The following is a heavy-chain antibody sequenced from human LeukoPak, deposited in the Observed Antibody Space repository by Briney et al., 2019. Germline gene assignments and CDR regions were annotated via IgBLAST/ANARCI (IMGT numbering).Heavy chain of an antibody. D-gene: IGHD2-2*01. CDR1: GSTFSDYY. J-gene: IGHJ4*02. CDR3: ARAGRYCSSTSCSIPDY. CDR2: ISSSSSYT. Sequence: GGSLRLSCAASGSTFSDYYMSWIRQAPGKGLEWVSYISSSSSYTNYADSVKGRFTISRDNAKNSLYLQMNSLRAEDTAVYYCARAGRYCSSTSCSIPDYWGQGTLVTVSS. V-gene: IGHV3-11*06.